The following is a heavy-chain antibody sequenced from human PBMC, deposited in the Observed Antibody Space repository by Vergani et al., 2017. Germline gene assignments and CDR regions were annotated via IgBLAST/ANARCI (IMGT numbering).Heavy chain of an antibody. CDR3: ARVNTETNGHLYYYYYMDV. CDR1: GGSFTSYH. J-gene: IGHJ6*03. Sequence: QVQLQQWGGGLLKPSETLSLTCVLNGGSFTSYHWPWIRQSPGEGLEWVGDIDQTGRPDYNPSLKSRLTMSVDKSRNPFFLPLNSVTATDPAIYFCARVNTETNGHLYYYYYMDVWGQGTAVTVS. V-gene: IGHV4-34*01. D-gene: IGHD4-11*01. CDR2: IDQTGRP.